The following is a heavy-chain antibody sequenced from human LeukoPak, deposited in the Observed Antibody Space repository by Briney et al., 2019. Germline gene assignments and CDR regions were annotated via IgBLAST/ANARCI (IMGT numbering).Heavy chain of an antibody. V-gene: IGHV4-59*01. CDR1: GGPISSYY. J-gene: IGHJ4*02. CDR2: IYYSGST. Sequence: SETLSLTCTVSGGPISSYYWSWIRQPPGKGLEWIGYIYYSGSTNYNPSLKSRVTISVDTSKNQFSLKLSSVTAADTAVYYCARDYYYDSSGYYSIFDYWGQGTLVTVSS. CDR3: ARDYYYDSSGYYSIFDY. D-gene: IGHD3-22*01.